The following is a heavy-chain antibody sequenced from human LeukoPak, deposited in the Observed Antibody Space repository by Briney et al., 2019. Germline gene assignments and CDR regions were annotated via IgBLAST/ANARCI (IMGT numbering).Heavy chain of an antibody. D-gene: IGHD4-17*01. CDR3: ARDNGDDYLDY. CDR1: GFTFSDYR. J-gene: IGHJ4*02. V-gene: IGHV3-21*01. CDR2: ISSSSSYI. Sequence: GGSLRLSCAASGFTFSDYRMNWGRQAPGKGPEWVSSISSSSSYIYYADSVKGRFTISRDNAKNSLYLQMNSLRAEDTAVYYCARDNGDDYLDYWGQGTLVTVSS.